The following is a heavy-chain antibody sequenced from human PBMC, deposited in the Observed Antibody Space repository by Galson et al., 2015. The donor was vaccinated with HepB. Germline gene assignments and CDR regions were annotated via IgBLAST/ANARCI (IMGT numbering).Heavy chain of an antibody. J-gene: IGHJ4*02. V-gene: IGHV1-69*06. D-gene: IGHD6-19*01. CDR1: GGTFSSYA. Sequence: SVKVSCKASGGTFSSYAISWVRQAPGQGLEWMGGIIPIFGTANYAQKFQGRVTITADKSTSTAYMELSSLRSEDTAVYYCARDRSSGWTVFDYWGQGTLVTVSS. CDR2: IIPIFGTA. CDR3: ARDRSSGWTVFDY.